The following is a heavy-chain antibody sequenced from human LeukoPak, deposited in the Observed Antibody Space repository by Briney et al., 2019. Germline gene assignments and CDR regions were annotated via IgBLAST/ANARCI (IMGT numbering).Heavy chain of an antibody. CDR2: INQDGSGK. J-gene: IGHJ4*02. Sequence: TGGSLRLSCAASGFTFTNYWMGWVRQAPGKRLEWVANINQDGSGKYYVDSVKGRFTISRDNAKNSLYLQMSSLRAEDTALYYCARDSSGWSFDYWGQGTLVTVSS. CDR1: GFTFTNYW. V-gene: IGHV3-7*01. CDR3: ARDSSGWSFDY. D-gene: IGHD6-19*01.